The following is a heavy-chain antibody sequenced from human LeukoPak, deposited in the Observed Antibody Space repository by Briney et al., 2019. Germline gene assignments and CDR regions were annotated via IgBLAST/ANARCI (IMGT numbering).Heavy chain of an antibody. V-gene: IGHV3-33*08. D-gene: IGHD4-23*01. CDR2: IWYDGSNK. Sequence: GGSLRLSCAASGFTFSSYGMHWVRQAPGKGLEWVAVIWYDGSNKYYADSVKGRFTISRDNSKNTLYLQMNSLRAEDTAVYYCARVLRPVVSSISDYYYGMDVWGQGTTVTVSS. CDR3: ARVLRPVVSSISDYYYGMDV. CDR1: GFTFSSYG. J-gene: IGHJ6*02.